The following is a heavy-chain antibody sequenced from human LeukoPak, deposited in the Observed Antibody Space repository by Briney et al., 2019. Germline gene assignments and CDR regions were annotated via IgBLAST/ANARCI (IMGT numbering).Heavy chain of an antibody. Sequence: SETLSLTCAVSGGSINSDYWWTWVRQSPGKGLEWIGEIYHTGSVNYNLSLESRVTISRDRSKNQFSLKLRSVTAADTAVYYCARIAVAEDYYFDYWGQGTLVTVSS. D-gene: IGHD6-19*01. CDR3: ARIAVAEDYYFDY. CDR2: IYHTGSV. J-gene: IGHJ4*02. CDR1: GGSINSDYW. V-gene: IGHV4-4*02.